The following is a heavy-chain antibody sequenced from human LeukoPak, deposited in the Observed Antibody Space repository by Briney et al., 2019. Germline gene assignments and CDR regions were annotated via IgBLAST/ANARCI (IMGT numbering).Heavy chain of an antibody. CDR1: GGSISSYY. Sequence: SETLSLTCTVSGGSISSYYWSWIRQPPGKGLEWIGYIYYSGSTNYNPSLKSRVTISVDTSKNQFSLKLSFVTAADTAVYYCARSCCSGGSCYSGWFDPWGQGTLVTVSS. J-gene: IGHJ5*02. CDR2: IYYSGST. D-gene: IGHD2-15*01. V-gene: IGHV4-59*08. CDR3: ARSCCSGGSCYSGWFDP.